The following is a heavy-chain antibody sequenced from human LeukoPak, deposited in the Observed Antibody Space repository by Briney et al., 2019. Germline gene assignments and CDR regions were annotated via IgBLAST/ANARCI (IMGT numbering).Heavy chain of an antibody. CDR3: ARAPTIFGTLWY. CDR2: IIPILGIA. CDR1: GGTFSSYT. J-gene: IGHJ4*02. D-gene: IGHD3-3*01. Sequence: SVKVSCKASGGTFSSYTISWVRQAPGQGLEWMGRIIPILGIANYAQKFQGRVTITADKSTSTAYMELSSLRSEDTAVYYCARAPTIFGTLWYWGQGTLVTVSS. V-gene: IGHV1-69*02.